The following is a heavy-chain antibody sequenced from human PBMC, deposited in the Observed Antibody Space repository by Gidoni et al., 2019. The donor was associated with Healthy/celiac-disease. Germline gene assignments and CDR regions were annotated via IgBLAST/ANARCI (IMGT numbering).Heavy chain of an antibody. CDR3: ARPTAAAGTYYFDY. Sequence: QVQLQESGPGLVKPSETLSLTCTVSGYPISSGYYWGWIRQPPGKGLEWIGSIYHSGSTYYNPSLKSRVTISVDTSKNQFSLKLSSVTAADTAVYYCARPTAAAGTYYFDYWGQGTLVTVSS. V-gene: IGHV4-38-2*02. CDR1: GYPISSGYY. J-gene: IGHJ4*02. D-gene: IGHD6-13*01. CDR2: IYHSGST.